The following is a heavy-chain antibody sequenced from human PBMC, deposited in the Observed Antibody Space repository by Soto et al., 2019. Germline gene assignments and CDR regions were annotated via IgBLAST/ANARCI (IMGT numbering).Heavy chain of an antibody. V-gene: IGHV1-18*01. CDR3: ARDPSWFSGGMDV. CDR1: GYTFISYG. D-gene: IGHD6-13*01. CDR2: ISAYNGNT. Sequence: GGSVKVACKASGYTFISYGISWVRHAPGQGLEWMGWISAYNGNTKYAQKLQGRLTMTTDTSTSTAYMELRSLRSDDTAVYYCARDPSWFSGGMDVWGQETTVTVSS. J-gene: IGHJ6*02.